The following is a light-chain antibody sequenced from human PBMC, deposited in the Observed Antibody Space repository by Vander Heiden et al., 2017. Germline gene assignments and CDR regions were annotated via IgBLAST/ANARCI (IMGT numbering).Light chain of an antibody. J-gene: IGLJ3*02. CDR1: TGAVAVGFH. Sequence: QTVVTQEPALTVSPGGTDTLTCASSTGAVAVGFHPIWFQQQPGQAPRTLIVSTRNRRSSIPARFSGSRLTDSATLTLSGVQPEDDAYYYCLLYCSEVLVFGGGTKLTVL. CDR3: LLYCSEVLV. CDR2: STR. V-gene: IGLV7-43*01.